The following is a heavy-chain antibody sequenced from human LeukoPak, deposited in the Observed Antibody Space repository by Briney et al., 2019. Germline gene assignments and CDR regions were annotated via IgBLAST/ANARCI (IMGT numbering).Heavy chain of an antibody. CDR1: GGTFSSYA. CDR3: ARGVGAAAGTGAFDY. V-gene: IGHV1-69*13. J-gene: IGHJ4*02. CDR2: IIPIFGTA. Sequence: GASVKVSCKASGGTFSSYAISWVRQAPGQGLEWMGGIIPIFGTANYAQKFQGRVTITADESTSTAYMELSSLRSEDTAVYYCARGVGAAAGTGAFDYWGQGTLVTVSS. D-gene: IGHD6-13*01.